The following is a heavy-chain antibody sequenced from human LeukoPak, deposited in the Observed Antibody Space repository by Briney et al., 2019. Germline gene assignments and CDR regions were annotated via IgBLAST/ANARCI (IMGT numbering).Heavy chain of an antibody. V-gene: IGHV3-20*04. CDR1: GFTFDDYG. CDR3: ARDAGQLLSYYYYMDV. D-gene: IGHD2-2*01. Sequence: GGSLRLSCAASGFTFDDYGMSWVRQAPGKGLEWVSGINWNGGSTGYADSVKGRFTISRDNAKNSLYLQMNSLRAEDTALYYYARDAGQLLSYYYYMDVWGKGTTVTVSS. CDR2: INWNGGST. J-gene: IGHJ6*03.